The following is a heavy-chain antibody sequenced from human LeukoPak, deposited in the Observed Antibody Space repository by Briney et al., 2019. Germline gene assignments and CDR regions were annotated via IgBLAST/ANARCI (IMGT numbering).Heavy chain of an antibody. J-gene: IGHJ4*02. CDR1: GGTFSSYA. V-gene: IGHV1-69*05. CDR2: IIPIFGTA. CDR3: ARDSGLLWFGEFVDY. Sequence: SVKVSCKASGGTFSSYAISLVRQAPGQGLEWMGRIIPIFGTANYAQKFRGRVTITTDESTSTAYMELSSLRSEDTAVYYCARDSGLLWFGEFVDYWGQGTLVTVSS. D-gene: IGHD3-10*01.